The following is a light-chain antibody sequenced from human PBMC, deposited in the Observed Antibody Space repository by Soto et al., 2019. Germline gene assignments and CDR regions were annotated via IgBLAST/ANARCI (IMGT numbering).Light chain of an antibody. Sequence: EIVLTQSPATLSLSPGERATLSCRASQSVSTSLNWYQQKVGQAPSLLIYDASNRAPGIPARFSGSGSGTDFTLTISSLDPEDFAVYYCQQRDNWPPITFGQGTRLEI. V-gene: IGKV3-11*01. CDR3: QQRDNWPPIT. CDR2: DAS. J-gene: IGKJ5*01. CDR1: QSVSTS.